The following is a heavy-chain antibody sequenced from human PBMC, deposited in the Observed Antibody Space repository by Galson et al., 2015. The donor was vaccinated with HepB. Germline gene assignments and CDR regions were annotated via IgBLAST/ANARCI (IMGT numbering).Heavy chain of an antibody. J-gene: IGHJ6*02. CDR3: TTDRPITVIITRVNYYGMDV. CDR2: IKSWSDGGTT. D-gene: IGHD3-22*01. Sequence: SLRLSCAASGFTFSDAWMSWVRQAPGKGLEWVGRIKSWSDGGTTDYAEPVKDRFTISRDDSKKTLYLQMNSLRTEDTAVYYCTTDRPITVIITRVNYYGMDVWGQGTTVSVSS. V-gene: IGHV3-15*01. CDR1: GFTFSDAW.